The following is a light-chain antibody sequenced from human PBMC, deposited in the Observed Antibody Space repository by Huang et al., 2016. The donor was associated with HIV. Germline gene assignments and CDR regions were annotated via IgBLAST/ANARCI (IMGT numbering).Light chain of an antibody. CDR3: QQYNTYQYT. V-gene: IGKV1-5*03. CDR2: KAA. J-gene: IGKJ2*01. Sequence: DLQMTQSPSTLSAFGGDRVTVPCRASQSIGSWLAWYQQKPGKAPKLLISKAASLESGVPARFSGSGSGTEFTLTICSLQPDDFGTYYCQQYNTYQYTFGQGTKLEIK. CDR1: QSIGSW.